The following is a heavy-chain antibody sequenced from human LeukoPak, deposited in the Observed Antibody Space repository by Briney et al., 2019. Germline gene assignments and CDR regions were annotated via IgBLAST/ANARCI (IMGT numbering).Heavy chain of an antibody. CDR3: AKDRGY. Sequence: GGSLRLSCAVSGLIFSSYGMTWVRQAPGKGLEWVSAITSGGSTDYADSVKGRFTISRDNSKNTLYLQMNSLRAEDTAVYYCAKDRGYWGQGTLVSVSS. D-gene: IGHD3-10*01. CDR2: ITSGGST. V-gene: IGHV3-23*01. CDR1: GLIFSSYG. J-gene: IGHJ4*02.